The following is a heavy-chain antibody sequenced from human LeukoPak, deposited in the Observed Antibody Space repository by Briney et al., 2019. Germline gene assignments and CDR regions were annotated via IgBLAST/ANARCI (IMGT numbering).Heavy chain of an antibody. CDR2: IYYSGST. J-gene: IGHJ4*02. CDR3: ARDPLIYDSGALDY. V-gene: IGHV4-39*07. Sequence: PSETLSLTCTVSGGSISSSSYYWGWIRQPPGKGLEWIGSIYYSGSTYYNPSLKSRVTISVDTSKNQFSLKLSSVTAADTAVYYCARDPLIYDSGALDYWGQGTLVTVSS. D-gene: IGHD5/OR15-5a*01. CDR1: GGSISSSSYY.